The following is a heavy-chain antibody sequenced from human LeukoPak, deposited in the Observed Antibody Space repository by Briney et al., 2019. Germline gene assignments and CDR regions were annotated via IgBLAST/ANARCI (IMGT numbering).Heavy chain of an antibody. Sequence: PGGSLRLSCTASGFTFGDYAMSWVSQAPGKGLEWVGFIRSKAYRGTTKYAASVKGRFTISRDDSKSIAYLQTNSLKTEDTAVYYCTSVYDTSAYYHSGVDYWGQGTLVTVSS. CDR2: IRSKAYRGTT. D-gene: IGHD3-22*01. J-gene: IGHJ4*02. CDR1: GFTFGDYA. V-gene: IGHV3-49*04. CDR3: TSVYDTSAYYHSGVDY.